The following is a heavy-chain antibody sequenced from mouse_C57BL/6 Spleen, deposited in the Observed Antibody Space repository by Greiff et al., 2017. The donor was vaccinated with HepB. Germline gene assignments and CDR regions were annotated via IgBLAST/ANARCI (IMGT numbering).Heavy chain of an antibody. CDR2: IYPGDGDT. V-gene: IGHV1-82*01. D-gene: IGHD1-1*01. J-gene: IGHJ2*01. CDR3: ARITTVVAPYCDY. Sequence: QVQLQQSGPELVKPGASVKISCKASGYAFSSSWMNWVKQRPGKGLEWIGRIYPGDGDTNYNGKFKGKATLTADKSSSTAYMQLSSLTSEDSAVYFCARITTVVAPYCDYWSQGTTLTVSS. CDR1: GYAFSSSW.